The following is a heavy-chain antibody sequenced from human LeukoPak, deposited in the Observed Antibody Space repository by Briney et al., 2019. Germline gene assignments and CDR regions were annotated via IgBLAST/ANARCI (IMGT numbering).Heavy chain of an antibody. Sequence: SETLSLTCGVYGGSFSGYYWSWIRQPPGKGLEWIGEINHSGSTNYNPSLKSRVTISVDTSKSQFSLKLSSVTAADTAVYYCARGLLSYSSSSPSDCWGQGSLVTVSS. J-gene: IGHJ4*02. V-gene: IGHV4-34*01. CDR2: INHSGST. D-gene: IGHD6-6*01. CDR1: GGSFSGYY. CDR3: ARGLLSYSSSSPSDC.